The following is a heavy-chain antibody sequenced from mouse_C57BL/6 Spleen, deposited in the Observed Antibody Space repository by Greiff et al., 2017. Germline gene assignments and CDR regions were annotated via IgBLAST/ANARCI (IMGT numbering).Heavy chain of an antibody. Sequence: QVQLQQPGAELVKPGASVKMSCKASGYTFTSYWITWVKQRPGQGLEWIGDIYPGSGSTNYNEKFKSKATLTVDTSSSTAYMQLSRLTSEDSAVYYCASYYGSEGYFDYWGQGTTLTVSS. CDR2: IYPGSGST. CDR1: GYTFTSYW. J-gene: IGHJ2*01. CDR3: ASYYGSEGYFDY. V-gene: IGHV1-55*01. D-gene: IGHD1-1*01.